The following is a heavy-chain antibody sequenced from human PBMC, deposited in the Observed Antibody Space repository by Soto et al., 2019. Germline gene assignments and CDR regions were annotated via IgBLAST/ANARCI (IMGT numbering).Heavy chain of an antibody. J-gene: IGHJ6*02. CDR1: GESFKGYN. V-gene: IGHV4-34*01. CDR3: GVGGAHAVSRPGTYKFGYGMDV. CDR2: INHFGSA. D-gene: IGHD3-10*01. Sequence: PSETLSLTCAVRGESFKGYNCSWIRQSPWKGLEWIGEINHFGSANYNPSLKSRLRLSVDTSKRQFSLRLSSVTAADTAVYYCGVGGAHAVSRPGTYKFGYGMDVWGQGTTVAVCS.